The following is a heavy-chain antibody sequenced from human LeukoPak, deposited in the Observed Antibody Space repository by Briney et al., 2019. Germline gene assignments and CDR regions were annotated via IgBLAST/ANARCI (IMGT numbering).Heavy chain of an antibody. CDR1: GGTFNSYA. D-gene: IGHD3-16*02. V-gene: IGHV1-69*05. CDR3: AKAGLYDYVWGSYRQKWFDP. J-gene: IGHJ5*02. Sequence: SVKVSCKASGGTFNSYAINWVRQAPGQGLEWKGRIIPIFGTTNYARNFQGRVTITTVKSTSTAYMELSSLRSEDTAVYYCAKAGLYDYVWGSYRQKWFDPWGQGTLVTVSS. CDR2: IIPIFGTT.